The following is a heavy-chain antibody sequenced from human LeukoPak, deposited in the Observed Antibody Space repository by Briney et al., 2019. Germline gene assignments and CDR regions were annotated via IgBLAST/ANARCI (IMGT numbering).Heavy chain of an antibody. D-gene: IGHD3-10*01. V-gene: IGHV3-33*01. CDR1: GFPFSDRG. CDR3: ARPYYYASGHYYGMDV. Sequence: PGGSLRLSCAASGFPFSDRGMPWVRQAPGKGLEWVALIWYDGSNKYYADSVKGRFTISRDNSKNTLYLQMNSLRAEDTAVYYCARPYYYASGHYYGMDVWGQGTTVTVSS. J-gene: IGHJ6*02. CDR2: IWYDGSNK.